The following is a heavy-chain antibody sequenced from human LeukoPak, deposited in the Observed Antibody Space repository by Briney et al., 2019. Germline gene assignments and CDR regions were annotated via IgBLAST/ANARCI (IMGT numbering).Heavy chain of an antibody. CDR1: GFTFSRHW. CDR2: IKEDGSEK. J-gene: IGHJ4*02. Sequence: PGGSLRPSCAASGFTFSRHWMSWVRQAPGKGPEWVASIKEDGSEKYYADSVWGRFTISRDNAKSSMYLQMNSLRAEDTAVYYCARDGRWGQGTLVSVSS. CDR3: ARDGR. V-gene: IGHV3-7*01.